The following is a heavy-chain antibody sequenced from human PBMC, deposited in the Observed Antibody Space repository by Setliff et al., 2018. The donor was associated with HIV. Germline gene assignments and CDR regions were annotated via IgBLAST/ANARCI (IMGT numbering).Heavy chain of an antibody. CDR2: LRSKIDGGTT. CDR1: GFTFSNAW. D-gene: IGHD6-6*01. J-gene: IGHJ4*02. CDR3: TAVGSLAGRRPELN. Sequence: GGSLRLSCAASGFTFSNAWMNWVRQAPGKGLEWVARLRSKIDGGTTEYAAPVKGRFTISRDDSINTLYLQMNSLKTEDTAVYFCTAVGSLAGRRPELNWGRGTRVTVS. V-gene: IGHV3-15*07.